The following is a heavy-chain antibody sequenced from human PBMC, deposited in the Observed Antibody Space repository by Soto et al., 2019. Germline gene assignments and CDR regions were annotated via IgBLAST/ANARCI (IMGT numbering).Heavy chain of an antibody. CDR2: IYYSGST. Sequence: QVQLQESGPGLVKPSQTLSLTCTVSGVSISSGGYYWSWTRQHPGKGLEWIGYIYYSGSTSYNPSLKSRVTISVDTSNNQFSLKLNSVTAADTAVYYCARGVIHWGQGTLVTVSS. CDR3: ARGVIH. V-gene: IGHV4-31*03. J-gene: IGHJ4*02. CDR1: GVSISSGGYY. D-gene: IGHD3-16*02.